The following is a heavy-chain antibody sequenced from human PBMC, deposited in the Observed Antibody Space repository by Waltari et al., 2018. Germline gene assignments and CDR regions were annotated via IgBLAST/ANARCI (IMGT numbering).Heavy chain of an antibody. Sequence: QVQLVQSEAEVKKPGASVKVSCKASGYTFTSYGISWVRQAPGQGLEGMGWISASNRNTNYAQKLQGRVTMTTDTSTSTAYMELRSLRSDDTAVYYCARARIVVVPAATGDYWGQGTLVTVSS. J-gene: IGHJ4*02. V-gene: IGHV1-18*01. CDR1: GYTFTSYG. D-gene: IGHD2-2*01. CDR2: ISASNRNT. CDR3: ARARIVVVPAATGDY.